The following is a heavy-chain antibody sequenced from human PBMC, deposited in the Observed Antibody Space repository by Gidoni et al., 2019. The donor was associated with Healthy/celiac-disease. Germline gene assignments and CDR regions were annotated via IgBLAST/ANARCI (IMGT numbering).Heavy chain of an antibody. Sequence: VQLVESGGGEVQPGRSLSLPCAASGFTFSSSAMLWVRQAPGKGLEWVAVISYDGSNKYYADSVKGRFTISRDNSKNTLYLQMNSLRAEDTAVYYCARDPRYYYDSSGYYSDAFDIWGQGTMVTVSS. V-gene: IGHV3-30-3*01. CDR3: ARDPRYYYDSSGYYSDAFDI. J-gene: IGHJ3*02. D-gene: IGHD3-22*01. CDR1: GFTFSSSA. CDR2: ISYDGSNK.